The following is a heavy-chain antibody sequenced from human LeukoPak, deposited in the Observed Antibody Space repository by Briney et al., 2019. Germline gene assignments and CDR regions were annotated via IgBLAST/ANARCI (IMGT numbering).Heavy chain of an antibody. D-gene: IGHD3-16*01. CDR3: ARTYDYVWGSYVSPFDY. V-gene: IGHV3-74*01. CDR2: INSDGSST. Sequence: GGSLRLSCAASGFTFSSYWMHWVRQAPGKGLVWVSRINSDGSSTSYADSVKGRFTISRDNAKNTPYLQMNSLRAEDTAVYYCARTYDYVWGSYVSPFDYWGQGTLVTVSS. J-gene: IGHJ4*02. CDR1: GFTFSSYW.